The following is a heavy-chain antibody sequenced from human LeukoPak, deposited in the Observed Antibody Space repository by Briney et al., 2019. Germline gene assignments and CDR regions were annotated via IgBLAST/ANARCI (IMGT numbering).Heavy chain of an antibody. CDR3: ARGDNVLRFLEVDAFDI. J-gene: IGHJ3*02. V-gene: IGHV4-34*01. D-gene: IGHD3-3*01. Sequence: PGGSLRLSCAASGFTFSNAWMNWVRQPPGKRLEWIGEINYSGSTDYNPSLKSRVTISVDTSKNQFSLRLSSVTAADTAVYYCARGDNVLRFLEVDAFDIWGQGTMVTVCS. CDR1: GFTFSNAW. CDR2: INYSGST.